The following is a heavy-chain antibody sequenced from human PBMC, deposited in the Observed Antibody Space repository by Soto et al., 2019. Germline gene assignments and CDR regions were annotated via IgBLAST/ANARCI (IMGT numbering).Heavy chain of an antibody. CDR2: IWYDGSNK. CDR1: GFTFSSYG. J-gene: IGHJ4*02. Sequence: QVQLVESGGGVVQPGRSLRLSCAASGFTFSSYGMHWVRQAPGKGLEWVAVIWYDGSNKYYADSVKGRFTISRDNSKNTLYLQMNSLRAEDTAVYYCARDGDSSSWSGDYWGQGTLVTVSS. V-gene: IGHV3-33*01. D-gene: IGHD6-13*01. CDR3: ARDGDSSSWSGDY.